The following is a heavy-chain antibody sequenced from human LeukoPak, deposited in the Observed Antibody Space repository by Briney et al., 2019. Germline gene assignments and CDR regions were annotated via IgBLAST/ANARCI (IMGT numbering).Heavy chain of an antibody. D-gene: IGHD2-15*01. Sequence: GGSLRLSCTASGFTFSSYGMHWVRQAPGKGLEWVTFIRYDGSDKYYADSVKGRFTIPRDNSKNTLYLQMNSLRAEDTAVYYCAKSCSGGSCYTDYWGQGTLVTVSS. J-gene: IGHJ4*02. V-gene: IGHV3-30*02. CDR2: IRYDGSDK. CDR1: GFTFSSYG. CDR3: AKSCSGGSCYTDY.